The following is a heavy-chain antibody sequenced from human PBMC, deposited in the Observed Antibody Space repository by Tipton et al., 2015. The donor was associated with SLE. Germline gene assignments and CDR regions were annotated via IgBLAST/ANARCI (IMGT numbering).Heavy chain of an antibody. CDR1: GGSISSYY. CDR3: ARGAITPIPFDP. V-gene: IGHV4-59*01. D-gene: IGHD2-15*01. Sequence: TLSLTCTVSGGSISSYYWSWIRQPPGKGLEWIGYIYYSGSTNYNPSLKSRVTISVDTSKSQFSLKLSSVTAADTAVYYCARGAITPIPFDPWGQGTLVTVSS. CDR2: IYYSGST. J-gene: IGHJ5*02.